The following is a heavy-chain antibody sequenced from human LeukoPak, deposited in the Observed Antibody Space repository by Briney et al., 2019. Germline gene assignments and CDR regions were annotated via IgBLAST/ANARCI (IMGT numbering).Heavy chain of an antibody. V-gene: IGHV3-21*06. CDR1: GFTFSTYS. J-gene: IGHJ4*02. CDR3: ARGGYSSGCLDY. Sequence: GGSLRLSCVASGFTFSTYSMNWVRQAPGKGLDWVSTITDSGSYTYYADSVKGRFTISRDNAKNSLYLQMNSLRAEDTAVYYCARGGYSSGCLDYWGQGTLVTVSS. D-gene: IGHD6-19*01. CDR2: ITDSGSYT.